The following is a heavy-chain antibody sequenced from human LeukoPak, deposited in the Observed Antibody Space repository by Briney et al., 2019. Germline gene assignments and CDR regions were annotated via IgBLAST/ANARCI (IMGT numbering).Heavy chain of an antibody. CDR3: AVVITVNAY. CDR2: ISAYNGNT. Sequence: GASVTVSSTRSVRTLTDTGIHLLRQAPGQGLEWLGWISAYNGNTNFAQNVKGRLTLTTDASTTTAYMELTNLRSDDTAVYNCAVVITVNAYWGQGTLVTVSS. D-gene: IGHD3-22*01. V-gene: IGHV1-18*04. J-gene: IGHJ4*02. CDR1: VRTLTDTG.